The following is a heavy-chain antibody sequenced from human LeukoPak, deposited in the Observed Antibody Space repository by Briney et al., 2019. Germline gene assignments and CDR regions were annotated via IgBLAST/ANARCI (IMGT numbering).Heavy chain of an antibody. J-gene: IGHJ4*02. CDR3: ARGYRFYSGYDFPEDY. CDR1: GYTFTSYG. Sequence: SVKVSCKASGYTFTSYGISWVRQAPGQGLEWMGGIIPIFGTANYAQKFQGRVTITADKSTSTAYMELSSLRSDDTAVYYCARGYRFYSGYDFPEDYWGQGTLVSVSS. V-gene: IGHV1-69*06. CDR2: IIPIFGTA. D-gene: IGHD5-12*01.